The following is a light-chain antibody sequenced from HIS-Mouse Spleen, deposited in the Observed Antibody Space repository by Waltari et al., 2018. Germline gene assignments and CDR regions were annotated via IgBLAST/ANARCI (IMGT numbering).Light chain of an antibody. CDR1: SSDVGSYNL. V-gene: IGLV2-23*01. CDR2: EGS. CDR3: CSYAGSSTYWV. J-gene: IGLJ3*02. Sequence: QSALTQPASVSGSPGPSIPIPCTGTSSDVGSYNLVPWYQQHPGKAPKLMIYEGSKRPSGVSNRFSGSKSGNTASLTISGLQAEDEADYYCCSYAGSSTYWVFGGGTKLTVL.